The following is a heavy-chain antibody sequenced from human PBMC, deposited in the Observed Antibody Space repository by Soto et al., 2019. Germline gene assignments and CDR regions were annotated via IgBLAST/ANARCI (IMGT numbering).Heavy chain of an antibody. CDR1: GYTFTSDG. V-gene: IGHV1-18*04. D-gene: IGHD2-15*01. Sequence: QVQLVQSGAEVKKPGASVKVSCKASGYTFTSDGVSWVRQAPGQGLEWMGWISGYNGNTNYAQRFRDRVTLTTDTSTSTAYMERRSLRSDDSAVYYCARDAHWAGAPGCRATDVWAQVTTITVSS. J-gene: IGHJ6*02. CDR2: ISGYNGNT. CDR3: ARDAHWAGAPGCRATDV.